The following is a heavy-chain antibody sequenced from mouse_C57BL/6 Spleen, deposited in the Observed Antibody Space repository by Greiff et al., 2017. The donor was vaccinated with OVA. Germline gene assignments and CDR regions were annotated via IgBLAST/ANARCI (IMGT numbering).Heavy chain of an antibody. D-gene: IGHD4-1*02. CDR3: ARDTPTGAYYAMDY. J-gene: IGHJ4*01. V-gene: IGHV7-3*01. Sequence: EVKLVESGGGLVQPGGSLSLSCAASGFTFTDYYMSWVRQPPGKALEWLGFIRNKANGYTTEYSASVKGRFTISRDNSQSILYLQMNALRAEDSATYYCARDTPTGAYYAMDYWGQGTSVTVSS. CDR1: GFTFTDYY. CDR2: IRNKANGYTT.